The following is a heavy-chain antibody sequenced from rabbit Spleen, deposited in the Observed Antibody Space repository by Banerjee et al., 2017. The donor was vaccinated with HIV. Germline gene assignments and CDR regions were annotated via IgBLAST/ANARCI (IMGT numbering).Heavy chain of an antibody. CDR3: ARDLGNTGDRSMDL. D-gene: IGHD2-1*01. J-gene: IGHJ4*01. CDR2: ITTDNRL. CDR1: GFDFSSNE. Sequence: QSLEESGGDLVKPGASLTLTCTASGFDFSSNEMTWVRQAPGEGLEYIGTITTDNRLYYSNWAKGRFTISKTSSTAVTLQMTSLTAADTATYFCARDLGNTGDRSMDLWGPGTLVTVS. V-gene: IGHV1S40*01.